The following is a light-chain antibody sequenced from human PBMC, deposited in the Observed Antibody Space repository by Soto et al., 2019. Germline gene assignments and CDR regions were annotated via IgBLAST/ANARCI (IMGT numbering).Light chain of an antibody. V-gene: IGKV4-1*01. CDR1: PSVLYSAKNKDF. Sequence: DIVMTQSPAALSVSLFGRATIHCKSSPSVLYSAKNKDFLTWYQQKPGQPPKLLIYWASTRESGVPDRFTGSGSGTDFTLTINSLQAEDVAVYYCQQHYITPITFGQGTRLEIK. CDR2: WAS. J-gene: IGKJ5*01. CDR3: QQHYITPIT.